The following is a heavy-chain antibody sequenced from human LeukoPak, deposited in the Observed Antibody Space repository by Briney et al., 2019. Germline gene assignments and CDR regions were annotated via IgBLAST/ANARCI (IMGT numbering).Heavy chain of an antibody. CDR3: ARISYYDSSGACFDY. CDR1: GGSFSGYY. V-gene: IGHV4-34*01. Sequence: ASETLSLTCAVYGGSFSGYYWSWIRQPPGKGLEWIGEINHSGSTNYNPSPKSRVTILGDTSKNQVSLKVTSVTAADTAMYYCARISYYDSSGACFDYWGQGTLVTVSS. J-gene: IGHJ4*02. D-gene: IGHD3-22*01. CDR2: INHSGST.